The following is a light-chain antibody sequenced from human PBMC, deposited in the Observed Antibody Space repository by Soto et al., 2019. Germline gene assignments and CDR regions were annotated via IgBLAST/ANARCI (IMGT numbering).Light chain of an antibody. CDR3: KQYYSTPLA. Sequence: DIVMTQSPDSLAVSLGERATLNCKYSPSDLYRSNNKNYLAWYQQKPGQPPKLIIYWASNRESGIPDRFSGSGSGTDFTLTISSLQAEDVAVYYCKQYYSTPLAFGGGTKVDIK. CDR1: PSDLYRSNNKNY. J-gene: IGKJ4*01. CDR2: WAS. V-gene: IGKV4-1*01.